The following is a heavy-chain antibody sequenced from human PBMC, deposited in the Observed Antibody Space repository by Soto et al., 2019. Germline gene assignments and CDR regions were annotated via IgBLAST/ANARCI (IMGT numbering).Heavy chain of an antibody. CDR2: ISSGSDYI. CDR1: GFIFSTYS. V-gene: IGHV3-21*02. J-gene: IGHJ4*02. CDR3: ARVSRDYGGGGVIDY. D-gene: IGHD4-17*01. Sequence: EVQLVESGGGLVKPGGSLRLSCAASGFIFSTYSINWVRQAPGKGLEWVSSISSGSDYIYYADSVKGRFTISRDNSKNSLFLHMNSRRAEDTAQYYCARVSRDYGGGGVIDYWGQGTLVTVSS.